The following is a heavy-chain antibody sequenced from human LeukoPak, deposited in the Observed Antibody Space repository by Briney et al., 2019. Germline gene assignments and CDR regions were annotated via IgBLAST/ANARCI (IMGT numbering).Heavy chain of an antibody. CDR3: AREKIAAAGTYYFDY. J-gene: IGHJ4*02. D-gene: IGHD6-13*01. V-gene: IGHV4-34*01. CDR2: INHSGST. CDR1: GGSFSGYY. Sequence: SETLSLTCAVYGGSFSGYYWSWIRQPPGKGLEWIGEINHSGSTNYNPSLKSRVTIPVDTSKNQFSLKLSSVTAADTAVYYCAREKIAAAGTYYFDYWGQGTLVTVSS.